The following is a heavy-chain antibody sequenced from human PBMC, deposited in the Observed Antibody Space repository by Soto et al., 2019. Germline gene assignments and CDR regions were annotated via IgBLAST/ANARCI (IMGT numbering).Heavy chain of an antibody. V-gene: IGHV4-34*01. CDR1: GGSFSGYY. Sequence: SETLSLTCAVYGGSFSGYYWSWIRQPPGKGLEWIGEINHSGSTNYNPSLKSRVTISVDTSKNQFSLKLSSVTAADTAVYYCARPPSPAGGLDPWGQGTLVTVSS. CDR2: INHSGST. D-gene: IGHD2-15*01. CDR3: ARPPSPAGGLDP. J-gene: IGHJ5*02.